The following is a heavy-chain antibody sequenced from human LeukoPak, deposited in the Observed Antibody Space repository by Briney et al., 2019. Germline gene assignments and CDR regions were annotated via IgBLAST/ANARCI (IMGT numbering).Heavy chain of an antibody. Sequence: GGSLRLSCAASGFTFSSYWMSWLRQAPGQGLEWVANIKQDGSGRYYVDSVKGRFTISRDNAKNSLYLQMNSLRAVDTAVYYCARGPSGGNGFSYWGLGTLVTVSS. CDR3: ARGPSGGNGFSY. J-gene: IGHJ4*02. D-gene: IGHD2-15*01. CDR1: GFTFSSYW. V-gene: IGHV3-7*04. CDR2: IKQDGSGR.